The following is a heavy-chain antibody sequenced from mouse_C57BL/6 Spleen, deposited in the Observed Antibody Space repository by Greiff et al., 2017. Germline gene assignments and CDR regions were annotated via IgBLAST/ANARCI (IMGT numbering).Heavy chain of an antibody. CDR1: GYTFTDYY. J-gene: IGHJ2*01. CDR3: ARGGTTVVARYFDY. V-gene: IGHV1-19*01. CDR2: INPYNGGT. Sequence: EVQLQQSGPVLVKPGASVKMSCKASGYTFTDYYMNWVKQSHGKSLEWIGVINPYNGGTSYNQKFKGKATLTVDKSSSTAYMEPNSLTSEDSAVYYCARGGTTVVARYFDYWGQGTTLTVSS. D-gene: IGHD1-1*01.